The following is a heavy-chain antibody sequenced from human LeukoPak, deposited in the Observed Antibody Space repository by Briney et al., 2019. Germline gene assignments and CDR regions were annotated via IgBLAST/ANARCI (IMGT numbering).Heavy chain of an antibody. CDR3: AREGGSFFFDN. V-gene: IGHV3-48*03. J-gene: IGHJ4*02. D-gene: IGHD1-26*01. CDR1: GFTFRSYE. Sequence: PGRSLRLSCVASGFTFRSYEMSWVRQAPGKGLEWISYISSSGSGSTQYYADSVKGQFTISRDNGKNSVYLQMNSLRVEDTAVYYCAREGGSFFFDNWGQGTLVTVSS. CDR2: ISSSGSGSTQ.